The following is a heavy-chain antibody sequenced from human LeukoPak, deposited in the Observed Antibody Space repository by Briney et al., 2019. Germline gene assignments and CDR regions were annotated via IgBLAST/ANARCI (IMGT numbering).Heavy chain of an antibody. V-gene: IGHV4-4*07. J-gene: IGHJ6*03. D-gene: IGHD5-12*01. CDR1: GGSISSYY. CDR3: AVGGYVGDYYYYMDV. CDR2: IYTSVST. Sequence: SETLSLTCTVSGGSISSYYWSWIRQPAGKGLEWIGRIYTSVSTNYNPSLKSRVTMSVDTSKNQFSLKLSSVTAADTAVYYCAVGGYVGDYYYYMDVWGKGTTVTVSS.